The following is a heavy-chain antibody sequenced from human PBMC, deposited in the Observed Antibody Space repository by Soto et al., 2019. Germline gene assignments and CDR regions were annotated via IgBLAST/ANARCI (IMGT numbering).Heavy chain of an antibody. V-gene: IGHV1-18*01. CDR2: ISASKGNT. D-gene: IGHD3-3*01. Sequence: GASVKVSCKASGFTFTNYGITWVRQAPGQGLEWMGWISASKGNTNYAQKFQGRVTMTTDTSTSTAYMELRSLRSDDTAVYYCARGITIFGVVSIPPEMDVWGQGTTVTVSS. J-gene: IGHJ6*02. CDR1: GFTFTNYG. CDR3: ARGITIFGVVSIPPEMDV.